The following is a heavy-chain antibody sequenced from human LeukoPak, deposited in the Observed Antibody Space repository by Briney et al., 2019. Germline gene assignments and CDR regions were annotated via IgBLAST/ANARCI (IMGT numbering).Heavy chain of an antibody. V-gene: IGHV1-18*01. Sequence: ASVKVSCKASGYTFTSYGISWVRQAPGQGLEWMGWISAYNGNTNYAQKLQGRVTMTTDTSTSTAYMELRSLRSDDTAVYYCARIIYYGSGSYYSYFDYWAREPWSPSPQ. CDR3: ARIIYYGSGSYYSYFDY. CDR1: GYTFTSYG. D-gene: IGHD3-10*01. J-gene: IGHJ4*02. CDR2: ISAYNGNT.